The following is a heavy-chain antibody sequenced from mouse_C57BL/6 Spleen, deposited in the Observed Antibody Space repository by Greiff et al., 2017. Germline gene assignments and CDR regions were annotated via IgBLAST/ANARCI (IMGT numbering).Heavy chain of an antibody. D-gene: IGHD3-2*02. CDR2: INPYNGGT. Sequence: VQLQQSGPVLVKPGASVKMSCKASGYTFTDSYMNWVKQSHGKSLEWIGVINPYNGGTSYNQKFKGKATLTVDKSSSTAYMELNSLTSEDSAVYYCARDSSGYVRAMDYWGQGTSVTVSS. V-gene: IGHV1-19*01. CDR3: ARDSSGYVRAMDY. J-gene: IGHJ4*01. CDR1: GYTFTDSY.